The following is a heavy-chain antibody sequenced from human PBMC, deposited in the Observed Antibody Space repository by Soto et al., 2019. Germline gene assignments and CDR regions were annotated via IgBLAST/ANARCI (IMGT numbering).Heavy chain of an antibody. D-gene: IGHD4-17*01. V-gene: IGHV3-72*01. CDR1: GFTFSDHY. J-gene: IGHJ4*02. CDR3: ARVYRLTTQDY. CDR2: VRNKANSYST. Sequence: PGGSLRLSCAASGFTFSDHYIDWVRQAPGKGLEWVARVRNKANSYSTEYAASVKGRFTVSRDDSKSSVYLQMDSLKTEDTATYYCARVYRLTTQDYWGQGTLVTVSS.